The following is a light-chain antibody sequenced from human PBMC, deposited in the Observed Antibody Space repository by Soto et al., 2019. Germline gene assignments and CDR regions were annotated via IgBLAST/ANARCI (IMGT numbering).Light chain of an antibody. CDR1: SSDVGGYNY. V-gene: IGLV2-14*03. CDR3: SSYTSTNTVV. Sequence: QSVLTQPASVSGSPGQSITISCTGTSSDVGGYNYVSWYQQHPGKAPKLMIYDVSNRPSGVSNRFSGSKSGNTASLTISGLQAEDEAEYYCSSYTSTNTVVFGGGTKATVL. J-gene: IGLJ2*01. CDR2: DVS.